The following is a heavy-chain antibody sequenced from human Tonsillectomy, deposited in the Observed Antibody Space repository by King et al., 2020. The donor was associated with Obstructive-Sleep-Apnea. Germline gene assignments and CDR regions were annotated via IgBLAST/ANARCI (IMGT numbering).Heavy chain of an antibody. V-gene: IGHV3-49*03. CDR2: IRSKVYGGTT. D-gene: IGHD3-3*01. Sequence: VQLVESGGGLVQPGRSLRLSCTASGFTFADYAVSWFRQAPGKGLEWVGFIRSKVYGGTTKYAASVKGRFIISRDDSKSIAYLQMNSLQTEDTAVYYCTRGSGILNTKLGVLYGMDVWGQGTTVTVSS. CDR1: GFTFADYA. CDR3: TRGSGILNTKLGVLYGMDV. J-gene: IGHJ6*02.